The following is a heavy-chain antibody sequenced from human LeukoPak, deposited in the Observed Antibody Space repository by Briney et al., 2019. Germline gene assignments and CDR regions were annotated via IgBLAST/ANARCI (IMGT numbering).Heavy chain of an antibody. Sequence: GGSLRLSCAASGFTFSSYSMNWVRQAPGKGLEWVSSISSSSSYIYYADSVKGRFTISRDNAKNSLYLQMNSLRAEDTAVYYCARDPTESRYSGYVTFDYWGQGTLVTVSS. D-gene: IGHD5-12*01. CDR2: ISSSSSYI. J-gene: IGHJ4*02. CDR1: GFTFSSYS. CDR3: ARDPTESRYSGYVTFDY. V-gene: IGHV3-21*01.